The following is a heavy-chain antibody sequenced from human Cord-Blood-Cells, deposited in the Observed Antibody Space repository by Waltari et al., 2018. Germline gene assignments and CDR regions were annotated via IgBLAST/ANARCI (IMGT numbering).Heavy chain of an antibody. CDR2: IYYSGST. V-gene: IGHV4-39*01. Sequence: QLQLQESGPGLVKPSETLSLTRTVSGGSISISMYSSGWIRQPPGKGLEWIGSIYYSGSTYYNPSLKSRVTISVDTSKNQFSLKLSSVTAADTAVYYCARLPWGDGYEGYWGQGTLVTVSS. D-gene: IGHD5-12*01. CDR3: ARLPWGDGYEGY. J-gene: IGHJ4*02. CDR1: GGSISISMYS.